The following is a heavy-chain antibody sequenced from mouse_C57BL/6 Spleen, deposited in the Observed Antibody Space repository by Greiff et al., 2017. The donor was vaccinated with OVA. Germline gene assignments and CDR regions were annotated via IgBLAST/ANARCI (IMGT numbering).Heavy chain of an antibody. CDR1: GYTFTDHT. D-gene: IGHD2-14*01. J-gene: IGHJ1*03. V-gene: IGHV1-78*01. Sequence: QVQLQQSDAELVKPGASVKISCKVSGYTFTDHTIHWLKQRPEQGLEWIGYIYLRVGSTKYNEKFKGKATLTADKSSSTSYMQLNSLTSEDSAVYFCARTGVRLWYFDVWGTGTTVTVSS. CDR3: ARTGVRLWYFDV. CDR2: IYLRVGST.